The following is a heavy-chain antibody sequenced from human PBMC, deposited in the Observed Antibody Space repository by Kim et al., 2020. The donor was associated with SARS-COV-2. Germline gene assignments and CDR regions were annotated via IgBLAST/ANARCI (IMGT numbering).Heavy chain of an antibody. D-gene: IGHD1-26*01. J-gene: IGHJ3*02. CDR3: ARDPPRSSWELLPHDAFDI. V-gene: IGHV3-74*01. CDR1: GFTFSSYW. CDR2: INSDGSST. Sequence: GGSLRLSCAASGFTFSSYWMHWVRQAPGKGLVWVSRINSDGSSTSYADSVKGRFTISRDNAKNTLYLQMNSLRAEDTAVYYCARDPPRSSWELLPHDAFDIWGQGTMVTVSS.